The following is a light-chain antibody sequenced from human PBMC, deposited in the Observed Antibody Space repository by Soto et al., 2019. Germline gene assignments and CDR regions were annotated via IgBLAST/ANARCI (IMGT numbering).Light chain of an antibody. V-gene: IGKV1-12*01. CDR1: QDLDRW. CDR2: AAS. J-gene: IGKJ4*01. Sequence: DIQMTQSPSSLSASVGDRVTITCRARQDLDRWLAWYQQKPGEAPKVLIYAASNLRSGVPSRFSGSGSGADFSLTISSLQPEDVATYYCKQSRSFPLTFGGGTKVEIK. CDR3: KQSRSFPLT.